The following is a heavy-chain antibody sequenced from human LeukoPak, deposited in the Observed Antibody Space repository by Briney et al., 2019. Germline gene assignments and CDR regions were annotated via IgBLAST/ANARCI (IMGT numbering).Heavy chain of an antibody. Sequence: SETLSLTCAVSGGSICSGGYSWSWIRQPPGEGLEWIGYIYHSGSTYYNPSLKSRVTISVDRSKNQFSLKLSSVTAADTAVYYCARGGDILTERAFDIWGQGTMVTVSS. J-gene: IGHJ3*02. CDR2: IYHSGST. CDR1: GGSICSGGYS. V-gene: IGHV4-30-2*01. D-gene: IGHD3-9*01. CDR3: ARGGDILTERAFDI.